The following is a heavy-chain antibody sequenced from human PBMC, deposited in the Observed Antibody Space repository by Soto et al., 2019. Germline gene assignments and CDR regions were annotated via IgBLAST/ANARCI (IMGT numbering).Heavy chain of an antibody. CDR2: IRSKANSYAT. CDR3: TFWSGNYYGMDV. J-gene: IGHJ6*02. D-gene: IGHD3-3*01. V-gene: IGHV3-73*02. Sequence: EVQLVESGGGLGQPGGSLKLSCAASGFTFSGSAMHWVRQASGKGLEWVGRIRSKANSYATAYAASVKGRFTISRDDSKNTAYLQMNSLKTEDTAVYYCTFWSGNYYGMDVWGQGTTVTVSS. CDR1: GFTFSGSA.